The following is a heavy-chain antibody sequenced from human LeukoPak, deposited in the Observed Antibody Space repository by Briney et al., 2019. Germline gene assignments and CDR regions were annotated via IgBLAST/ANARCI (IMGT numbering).Heavy chain of an antibody. J-gene: IGHJ4*02. CDR1: GGSISSGGYY. D-gene: IGHD2-2*01. Sequence: SETLSLTCTVSGGSISSGGYYWSWIRQHPGKGLEWIGYIYYSGSTYYNPSLKSRVTISVDTSKNQFSLKLSSVTAADTAVYYCARGAAARAPFDYWGQGALVTVSS. CDR3: ARGAAARAPFDY. V-gene: IGHV4-31*03. CDR2: IYYSGST.